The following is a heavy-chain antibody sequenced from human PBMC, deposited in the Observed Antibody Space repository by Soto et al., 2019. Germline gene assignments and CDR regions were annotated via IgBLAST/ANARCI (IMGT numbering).Heavy chain of an antibody. CDR3: AKDRRAGGNSAFYFDF. D-gene: IGHD3-16*01. CDR1: GFTFSSYA. CDR2: ISATGGGT. Sequence: GESLKISCAASGFTFSSYAMSWVRQAPGKGLEWVSLISATGGGTYYADSVKGRFTISRDNSDNTLYLQVHSLRAEDTAVYYCAKDRRAGGNSAFYFDFWGQGAQVTVSS. V-gene: IGHV3-23*01. J-gene: IGHJ5*01.